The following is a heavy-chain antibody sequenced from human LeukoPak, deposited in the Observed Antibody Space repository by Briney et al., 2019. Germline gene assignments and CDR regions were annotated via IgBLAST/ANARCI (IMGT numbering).Heavy chain of an antibody. CDR3: ARDLEGEPSIEDYYGMDV. D-gene: IGHD3-16*01. V-gene: IGHV6-1*01. CDR1: GDSVSSNDAA. J-gene: IGHJ6*02. Sequence: SQTLSLTCAISGDSVSSNDAAWNWIRQSPSRGLERLGRTYYRSKWSYDYAVSMKSRITINPDTSKNQFSLQLNSVTPEDTAVYYCARDLEGEPSIEDYYGMDVWGQGTTVTVSS. CDR2: TYYRSKWSY.